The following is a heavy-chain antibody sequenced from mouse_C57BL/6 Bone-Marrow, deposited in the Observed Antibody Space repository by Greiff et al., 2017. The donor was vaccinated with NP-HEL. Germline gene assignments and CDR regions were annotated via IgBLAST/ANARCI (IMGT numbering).Heavy chain of an antibody. CDR1: GYTFTSYW. J-gene: IGHJ2*01. V-gene: IGHV1-59*01. CDR3: ARSAYYFDY. CDR2: IDPSDSYT. D-gene: IGHD6-1*01. Sequence: VQLQQPGAELVRPGTSVKLSCKASGYTFTSYWMHWVKQRPGQSLEWIGVIDPSDSYTNYNQKFKGKATLTVDTSSSTAYMQLSSLTSEDSAVYYCARSAYYFDYWGQGTTLTVSS.